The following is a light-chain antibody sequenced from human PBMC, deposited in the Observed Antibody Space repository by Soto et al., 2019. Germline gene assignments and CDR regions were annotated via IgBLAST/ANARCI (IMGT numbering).Light chain of an antibody. CDR1: QSISSY. CDR3: QQSYSTPYT. V-gene: IGKV1-39*01. Sequence: DIQMTQSPSSLSASVGDRVTIICRASQSISSYLNWYQKKSGKAPKLLIYAASSLHSGVPSRFSGSGSGTDFTLTISSLQPEDFATYYCQQSYSTPYTFGQGTKLEIK. CDR2: AAS. J-gene: IGKJ2*01.